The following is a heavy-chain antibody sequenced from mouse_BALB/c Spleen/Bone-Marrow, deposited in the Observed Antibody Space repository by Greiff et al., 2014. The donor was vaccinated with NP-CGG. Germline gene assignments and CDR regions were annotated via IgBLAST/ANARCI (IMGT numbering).Heavy chain of an antibody. J-gene: IGHJ4*01. V-gene: IGHV3-6*02. CDR2: ISYDGSN. D-gene: IGHD1-1*01. CDR1: GYSITSGYY. CDR3: ASYFYYAMTT. Sequence: EVQLQQSGPGLVKPSQSLSLTCSVTGYSITSGYYWNWIRQFPGNKLEWMGYISYDGSNNYNPSLKNRISITRDTSKNQFFLKLNSVTTEDTATYYCASYFYYAMTTGVKEPQSPSPQ.